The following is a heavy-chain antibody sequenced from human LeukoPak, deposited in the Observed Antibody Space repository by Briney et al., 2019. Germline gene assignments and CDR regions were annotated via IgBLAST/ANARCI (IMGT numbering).Heavy chain of an antibody. Sequence: MPSETLSLTCTVSGGSISSYYWSWIRQPAGKGLEWIGRIYTSGSTNYNPSLKSRVTISLDTSRNQFSLKLNSVTAADTAVYYCAKSNGYGLIDIWGQGTMVTVSS. V-gene: IGHV4-4*07. CDR1: GGSISSYY. CDR3: AKSNGYGLIDI. D-gene: IGHD3-10*01. J-gene: IGHJ3*02. CDR2: IYTSGST.